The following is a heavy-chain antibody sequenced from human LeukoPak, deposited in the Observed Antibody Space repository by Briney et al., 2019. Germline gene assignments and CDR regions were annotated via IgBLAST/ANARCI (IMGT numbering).Heavy chain of an antibody. J-gene: IGHJ4*02. CDR1: GFTFSSHA. D-gene: IGHD2-2*02. CDR3: ARDMCSSTSCYRTVPFDY. Sequence: GGSLRLSCAASGFTFSSHAMHWVRQAPGKGLEWVAVISYDGSNKYYADSVKGRFTISRDNSKNTLYLQMNSLRAEDTAVYYCARDMCSSTSCYRTVPFDYWGQGTLVTVSS. V-gene: IGHV3-30-3*01. CDR2: ISYDGSNK.